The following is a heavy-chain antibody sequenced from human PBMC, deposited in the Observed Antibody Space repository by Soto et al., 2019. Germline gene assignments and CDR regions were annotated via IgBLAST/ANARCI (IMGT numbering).Heavy chain of an antibody. J-gene: IGHJ4*02. Sequence: EVQLVESGGGLVKPGGSLRLSCAASGFTFSNAWMNWVRQAPGKGLEWVGRIKSKTDGGTTDYAAPVKGRFTISRDDSKNTLYLQMNSLKTEDTAVYYCTTEGVLLWFGELSDPDYWGQGTLVTVSS. CDR1: GFTFSNAW. V-gene: IGHV3-15*07. CDR3: TTEGVLLWFGELSDPDY. CDR2: IKSKTDGGTT. D-gene: IGHD3-10*01.